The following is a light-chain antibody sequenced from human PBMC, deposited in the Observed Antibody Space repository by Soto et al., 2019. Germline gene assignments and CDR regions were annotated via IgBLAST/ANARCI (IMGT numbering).Light chain of an antibody. CDR1: QSILSTFNNKNQ. CDR2: WAS. CDR3: QHYYTTPVT. V-gene: IGKV4-1*01. J-gene: IGKJ5*01. Sequence: DIVMTQSPDSLAVSLGERATIRCESSQSILSTFNNKNQIAWYQQKPGQPPKLLIYWASTREFGVPDRFSGSGSGTDFTLTVSSVQAEDVATYFWQHYYTTPVTFGQGTRLEIK.